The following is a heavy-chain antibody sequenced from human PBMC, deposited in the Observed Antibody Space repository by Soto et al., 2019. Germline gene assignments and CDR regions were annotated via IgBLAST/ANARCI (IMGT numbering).Heavy chain of an antibody. V-gene: IGHV1-69*06. CDR3: AREGIAAAGPTPDDAFDI. J-gene: IGHJ3*02. D-gene: IGHD6-13*01. CDR1: GGTFSSYA. Sequence: ASVKVSCKASGGTFSSYAISWVRQAPGQGLERMGGIVPIFGPANYEQKFQGRVTITADKSTSTDYMELSSLRSEDTAVYYCAREGIAAAGPTPDDAFDIWGQGTMVTVSS. CDR2: IVPIFGPA.